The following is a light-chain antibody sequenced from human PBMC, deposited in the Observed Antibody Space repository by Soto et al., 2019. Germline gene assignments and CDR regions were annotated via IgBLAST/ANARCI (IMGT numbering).Light chain of an antibody. CDR1: QSISSW. J-gene: IGKJ4*01. Sequence: DIQMTQSPSTLSASVGDRVTITCRASQSISSWLAWYQQKPGKAPNLLIYKASSLDSGVPSRFSGSGSGTEFTLTISSLQPDDVATYYCQQYNSYPTFGGGTKVEIK. V-gene: IGKV1-5*03. CDR2: KAS. CDR3: QQYNSYPT.